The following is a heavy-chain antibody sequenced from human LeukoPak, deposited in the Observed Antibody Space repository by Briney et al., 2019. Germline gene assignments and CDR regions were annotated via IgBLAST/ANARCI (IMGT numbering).Heavy chain of an antibody. D-gene: IGHD1-26*01. CDR2: INPNNGNL. CDR1: GYTFTSYD. CDR3: ARSDHNSWNAFDI. J-gene: IGHJ3*02. V-gene: IGHV1-8*03. Sequence: ASVKVSCKASGYTFTSYDINWVRQATGQGLEWMGWINPNNGNLGYPQKFQGRVTITRNTPISTAYMELSSLTSEDTAVYYCARSDHNSWNAFDIWGQGTMVTVSS.